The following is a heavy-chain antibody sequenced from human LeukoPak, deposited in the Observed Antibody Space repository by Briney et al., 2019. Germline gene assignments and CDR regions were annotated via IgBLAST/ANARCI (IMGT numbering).Heavy chain of an antibody. D-gene: IGHD3-10*01. CDR3: ARELAPPRVIIEAFDI. Sequence: GRSLRLSCAASGFTFSSYGMHWVRQAPGKGLEWVAVIWYDGSNKYYADSVKGRFTISRDNSKNTLYLQMNSLRAEDTAVYYCARELAPPRVIIEAFDIWGQGTMVTVSS. CDR1: GFTFSSYG. J-gene: IGHJ3*02. V-gene: IGHV3-33*01. CDR2: IWYDGSNK.